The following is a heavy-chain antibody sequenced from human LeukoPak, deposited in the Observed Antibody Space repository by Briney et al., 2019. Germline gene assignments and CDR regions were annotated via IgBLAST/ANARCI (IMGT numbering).Heavy chain of an antibody. CDR1: GFTFSSYA. J-gene: IGHJ4*02. CDR3: TKRGPYCSGDCYFAY. D-gene: IGHD2-21*02. CDR2: IGGSGDFT. V-gene: IGHV3-23*01. Sequence: GGSLRLSCAASGFTFSSYAMSWVRQAPGKGLEWVSAIGGSGDFTYYAEYVKGRFTISRDNSKKTLYLQMNSLRAEDTAVYYCTKRGPYCSGDCYFAYWGQGTLVTVSS.